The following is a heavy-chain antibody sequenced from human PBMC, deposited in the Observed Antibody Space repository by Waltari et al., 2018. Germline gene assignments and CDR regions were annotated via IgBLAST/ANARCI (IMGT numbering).Heavy chain of an antibody. D-gene: IGHD2-21*02. J-gene: IGHJ4*02. CDR1: GFTFSSYD. CDR2: MSGSGGST. CDR3: AKDPIVVVTAIFDY. V-gene: IGHV3-23*01. Sequence: EVQLLESGGGLVQPGGSLRLSCAASGFTFSSYDMSWVRQAPGKGVEGVSVMSGSGGSTYDADSVKGRFTSSRDNAKNTLYLQMNSLRAEDTAVYYCAKDPIVVVTAIFDYWGQGTLVTVSS.